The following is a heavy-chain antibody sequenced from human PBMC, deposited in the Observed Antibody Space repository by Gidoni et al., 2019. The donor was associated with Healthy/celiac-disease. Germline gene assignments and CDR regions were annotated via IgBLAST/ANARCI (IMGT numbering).Heavy chain of an antibody. CDR2: IIPIFGTA. Sequence: QVQLVQSGAEVKKPGSSVTVSCKASGGTFSSYAISWVRQAPGQGLEWMGGIIPIFGTANYAQKFQGRVTITADESTSTAYMELSSLRSEDTAVYYCARAQYYYDSSGYYPFDYWGQGTLVTVSS. CDR3: ARAQYYYDSSGYYPFDY. D-gene: IGHD3-22*01. V-gene: IGHV1-69*01. J-gene: IGHJ4*02. CDR1: GGTFSSYA.